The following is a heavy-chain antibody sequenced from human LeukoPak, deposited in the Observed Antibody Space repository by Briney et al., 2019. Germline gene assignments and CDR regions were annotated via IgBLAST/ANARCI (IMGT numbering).Heavy chain of an antibody. J-gene: IGHJ4*02. Sequence: KASQTLSLTCAISGDSVSTDSAGWNWIRQSPSRGLEWLGRTYYSSKWYKDYAPSVKSRITINPDTSKNQFSLQLNSVTPEDTAAYYCARGWLQSGFDYWGQGTLITVSS. V-gene: IGHV6-1*01. D-gene: IGHD5-24*01. CDR3: ARGWLQSGFDY. CDR1: GDSVSTDSAG. CDR2: TYYSSKWYK.